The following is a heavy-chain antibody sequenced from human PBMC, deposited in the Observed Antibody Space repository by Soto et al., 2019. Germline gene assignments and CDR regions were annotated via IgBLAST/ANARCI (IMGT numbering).Heavy chain of an antibody. D-gene: IGHD2-21*02. CDR2: IIPILGIA. J-gene: IGHJ4*02. CDR3: ARDFGGDPLLYYFDY. CDR1: GGTFSSYT. Sequence: SVKVSCKASGGTFSSYTISWVRQAPGQGLEWMGRIIPILGIANYAQKFQGRVTITADKSTSTAYMELSSLRSEDTAVYYCARDFGGDPLLYYFDYWGQGTLVTVSS. V-gene: IGHV1-69*04.